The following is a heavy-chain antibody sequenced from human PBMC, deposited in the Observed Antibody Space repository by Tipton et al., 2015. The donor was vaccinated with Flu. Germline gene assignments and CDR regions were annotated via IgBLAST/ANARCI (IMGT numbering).Heavy chain of an antibody. V-gene: IGHV3-66*01. CDR1: GFTVSSNY. CDR3: ARDVYGDFPFDY. J-gene: IGHJ4*02. CDR2: IYSGGST. Sequence: SLRLSCAASGFTVSSNYMSWVRQAPGKRLEWVSVIYSGGSTYYADSVKGRFTISRDNSKNTLYLQMNSLRAEDSVVYYCARDVYGDFPFDYWGQGTLVTVSS. D-gene: IGHD4-17*01.